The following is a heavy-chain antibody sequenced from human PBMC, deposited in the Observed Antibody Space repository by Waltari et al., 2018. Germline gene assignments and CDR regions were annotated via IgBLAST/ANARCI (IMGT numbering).Heavy chain of an antibody. CDR3: AREAAARKAFDY. J-gene: IGHJ4*02. D-gene: IGHD6-13*01. CDR2: INPSFGTA. V-gene: IGHV1-69*05. CDR1: GGTFSSYA. Sequence: QVQLVQSGAEVKKPGSSVKVSCKASGGTFSSYAISWVRQAPGQGLEWMGGINPSFGTANYAQKFQGRVTITTDESTSTAYMELSSLRSEDTAVYYCAREAAARKAFDYWGQGTLVTVSS.